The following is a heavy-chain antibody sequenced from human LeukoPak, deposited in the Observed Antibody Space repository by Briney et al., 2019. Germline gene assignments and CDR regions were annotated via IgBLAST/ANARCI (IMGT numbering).Heavy chain of an antibody. CDR2: IYYSGST. J-gene: IGHJ4*02. CDR1: GGSISSYY. V-gene: IGHV4-59*08. D-gene: IGHD3-22*01. CDR3: ARRLLSGDSSAFDY. Sequence: SETLSLTCTVSGGSISSYYWSWIRQPPGKGQEWIGYIYYSGSTNYNPSLKSRVTISVDTSKNQFSLKLSSVTAPDTAVYYCARRLLSGDSSAFDYWGQGTLVTVSS.